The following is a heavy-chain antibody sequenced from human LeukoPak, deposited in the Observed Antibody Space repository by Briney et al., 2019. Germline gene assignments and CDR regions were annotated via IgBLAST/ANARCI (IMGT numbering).Heavy chain of an antibody. CDR3: ARDPGGYSYGYYFDN. D-gene: IGHD5-18*01. CDR2: IKQDGSEK. CDR1: GFTFSNYW. Sequence: GGSLTLSCAASGFTFSNYWMSWVRQAPGKGLEWVANIKQDGSEKYYVDSVKGRFTISRGNAKKSLYLQMSSLRAEDTAVYYCARDPGGYSYGYYFDNWGQGTTVTVSS. V-gene: IGHV3-7*05. J-gene: IGHJ4*02.